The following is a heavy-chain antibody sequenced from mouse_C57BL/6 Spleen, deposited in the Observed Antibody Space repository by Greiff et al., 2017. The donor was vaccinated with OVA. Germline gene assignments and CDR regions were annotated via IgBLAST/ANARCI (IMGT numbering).Heavy chain of an antibody. V-gene: IGHV1-15*01. CDR2: IDPETGGT. CDR1: GYTFTDYE. J-gene: IGHJ2*01. CDR3: TRLKGDY. D-gene: IGHD1-3*01. Sequence: VKLMESGAELVRPGASVTLSCKASGYTFTDYEMHWVKQTPVHGLEWIGAIDPETGGTAYNQKFKGKAILTADKSSSTAYMELRSLTSEDSAVYYCTRLKGDYWGQGTTLTVSS.